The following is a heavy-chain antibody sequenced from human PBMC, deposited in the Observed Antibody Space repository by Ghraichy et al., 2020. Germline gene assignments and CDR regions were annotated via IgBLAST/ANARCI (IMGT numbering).Heavy chain of an antibody. CDR2: ISSSSSYI. CDR1: GFTFSSYS. CDR3: ARPLQTKHDYGDYGMGFDP. J-gene: IGHJ5*02. V-gene: IGHV3-21*01. D-gene: IGHD4-17*01. Sequence: GGSLRLSCAASGFTFSSYSMNWVRQAPGKGLEWVSSISSSSSYIYYADSVKGRFTISRDNAKNSLYLQMNSLRAEDTAVYYCARPLQTKHDYGDYGMGFDPWGQGTLVTVSS.